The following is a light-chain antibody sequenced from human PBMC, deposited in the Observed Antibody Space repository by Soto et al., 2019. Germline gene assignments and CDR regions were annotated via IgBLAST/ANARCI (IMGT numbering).Light chain of an antibody. J-gene: IGKJ5*01. CDR2: DAS. V-gene: IGKV3-11*01. Sequence: EIVLTQSPATLSLSPGERATLSCRASQTFSSHLAWYQQKPGQAPRLLIYDASKRATGIPARFSGRGPGTDFTLTIISLEPEDFAVYYCQQRSTWPPVITFGQGTRLEIK. CDR3: QQRSTWPPVIT. CDR1: QTFSSH.